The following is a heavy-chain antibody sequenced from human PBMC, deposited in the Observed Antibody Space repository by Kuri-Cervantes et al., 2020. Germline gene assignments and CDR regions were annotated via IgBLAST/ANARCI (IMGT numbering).Heavy chain of an antibody. D-gene: IGHD3-16*02. CDR2: IYTSGST. CDR1: GGSISSGSYY. Sequence: SETLSLTCTVSGGSISSGSYYWSWIRQPAGKGLEWIGRIYTSGSTNYNPSLKSRVTISVDTSKNQFSLKLSSVTAADTAVHYCARASSFGGVIADAFDIWGQGTMVTVSS. CDR3: ARASSFGGVIADAFDI. J-gene: IGHJ3*02. V-gene: IGHV4-61*02.